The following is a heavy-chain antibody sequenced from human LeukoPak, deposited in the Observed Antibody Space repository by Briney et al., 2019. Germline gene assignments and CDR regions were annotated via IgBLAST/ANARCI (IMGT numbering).Heavy chain of an antibody. D-gene: IGHD5-12*01. CDR2: IYTSGST. CDR1: GGSISSGSYY. Sequence: SETLSLTCTVSGGSISSGSYYWSWMRQPAGKGLEWIGRIYTSGSTSYNPSLKSRVTISVDTSKNQFSLKLSSVTAADTAVYYCARSLGVTITQYGMDVWGQGTTVTVSS. V-gene: IGHV4-61*02. CDR3: ARSLGVTITQYGMDV. J-gene: IGHJ6*02.